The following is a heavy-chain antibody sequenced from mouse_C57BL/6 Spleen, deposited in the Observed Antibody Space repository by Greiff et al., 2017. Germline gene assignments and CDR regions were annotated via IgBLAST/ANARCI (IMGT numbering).Heavy chain of an antibody. CDR2: INPSSGYT. CDR1: GYTFTSYW. CDR3: AKGYGSSSYYFDY. D-gene: IGHD1-1*01. V-gene: IGHV1-7*01. Sequence: VKLMESGAELAKPGASVKLSCKASGYTFTSYWMHWVKQRPGQGLEWIGYINPSSGYTKYNQKFKDKATLTPDKSSSTAYMQLSSLTYEDSAVYYCAKGYGSSSYYFDYWGQGTTLTVSS. J-gene: IGHJ2*01.